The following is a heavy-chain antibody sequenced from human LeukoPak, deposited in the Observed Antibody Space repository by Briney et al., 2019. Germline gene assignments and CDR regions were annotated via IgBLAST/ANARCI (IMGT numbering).Heavy chain of an antibody. J-gene: IGHJ5*02. V-gene: IGHV4-61*01. CDR2: IYYSGST. Sequence: SETLSLTCTVSGGSVSSGSYYWSWIRQPPGKGLEWIGYIYYSGSTNCNPSLKSRVTISVDTSKNQFSLKLSSVTAADTAVYYCAREGVAAAGGPRFDPWGQGTLVTVSS. CDR1: GGSVSSGSYY. CDR3: AREGVAAAGGPRFDP. D-gene: IGHD6-13*01.